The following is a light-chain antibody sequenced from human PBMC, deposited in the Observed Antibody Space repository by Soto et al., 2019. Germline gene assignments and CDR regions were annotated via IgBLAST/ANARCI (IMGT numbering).Light chain of an antibody. CDR3: CSNAGTYTEV. CDR2: EVS. Sequence: QSVLTQPASVSGSPGQSITISFSGTSSDVGGYNYVSWYQQHPGKAPKLMIYEVSNRASGVSNRFSGSKSGNTASLTISGLQSEDEADYYCCSNAGTYTEVYAIGTKDTV. CDR1: SSDVGGYNY. V-gene: IGLV2-14*01. J-gene: IGLJ1*01.